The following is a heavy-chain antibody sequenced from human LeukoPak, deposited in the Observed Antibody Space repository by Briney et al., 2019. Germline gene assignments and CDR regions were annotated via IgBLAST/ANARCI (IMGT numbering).Heavy chain of an antibody. CDR3: ARDSPELELWVLMDV. D-gene: IGHD1-7*01. CDR2: ISYDGSNK. V-gene: IGHV3-30-3*01. CDR1: GFTFSSYA. Sequence: GRSLRLSCAASGFTFSSYAMHWVRQAPGKGLEWVAVISYDGSNKYYADSVKGRFTISRDNSKNTLYLQMNSLRAEDTAVYYCARDSPELELWVLMDVWGQGTTVTVSS. J-gene: IGHJ6*02.